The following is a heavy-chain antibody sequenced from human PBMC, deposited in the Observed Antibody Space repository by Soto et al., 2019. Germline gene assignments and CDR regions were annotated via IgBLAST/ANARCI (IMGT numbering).Heavy chain of an antibody. J-gene: IGHJ4*02. CDR2: IIQMFDTP. D-gene: IGHD2-15*01. CDR3: ARSGGLDRDFNY. CDR1: GGTFSSDS. V-gene: IGHV1-69*12. Sequence: QVQLVQSGAEVKKPGSSVKVSCKASGGTFSSDSFSWVRQAPGQGLEWMGGIIQMFDTPIYAQKFQDRVTITADESTRTAYMQLSSLRSGDTAVYYCARSGGLDRDFNYWGQGYLVTVSS.